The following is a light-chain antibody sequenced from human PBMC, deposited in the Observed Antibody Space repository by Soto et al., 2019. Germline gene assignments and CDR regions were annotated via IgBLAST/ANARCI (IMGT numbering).Light chain of an antibody. Sequence: DIPMTQSPFTPSASVGDKVNITFRASQSISSWLAWYQQKPGKAPKLLIYDASSLESGVPSRFSGSGSGTEFTLTISSLQPDDFATYYCQQYNSYWTFGQGTKVDIK. CDR3: QQYNSYWT. CDR2: DAS. V-gene: IGKV1-5*01. CDR1: QSISSW. J-gene: IGKJ1*01.